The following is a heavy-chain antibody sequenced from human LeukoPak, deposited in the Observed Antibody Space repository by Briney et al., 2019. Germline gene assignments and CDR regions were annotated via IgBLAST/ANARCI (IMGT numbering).Heavy chain of an antibody. D-gene: IGHD5-12*01. J-gene: IGHJ6*02. CDR2: ISGSGGSS. CDR1: GFTFSSYA. CDR3: AKDGDYDYLSNGMDV. V-gene: IGHV3-23*01. Sequence: GGSLRLSCAASGFTFSSYAMSWVRQAPGKGLEWVSAISGSGGSSYYAGSVKGRFTISRDNSKNTLYLQMNSLRAEDTAVYYCAKDGDYDYLSNGMDVWGQGTTVTVSS.